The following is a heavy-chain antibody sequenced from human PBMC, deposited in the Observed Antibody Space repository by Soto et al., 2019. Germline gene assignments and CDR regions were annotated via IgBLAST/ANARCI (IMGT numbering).Heavy chain of an antibody. CDR3: ARRKWGGYYYFDY. J-gene: IGHJ4*02. V-gene: IGHV4-34*01. Sequence: PSETLSLTCAVYGGSFSGYYWSWIRQPPGKGLEWIGEINHSGSTNYNPSLKSRVTISVDTSKNQFSLKLSSVTAADTAVYYCARRKWGGYYYFDYWGQGTLVTVSS. CDR1: GGSFSGYY. D-gene: IGHD3-3*01. CDR2: INHSGST.